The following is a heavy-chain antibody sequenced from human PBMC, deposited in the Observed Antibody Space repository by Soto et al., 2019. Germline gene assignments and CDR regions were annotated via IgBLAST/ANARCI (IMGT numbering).Heavy chain of an antibody. V-gene: IGHV4-30-4*01. CDR1: GGSISSGDYY. CDR3: ASFKVVTAPAHYYGMDV. D-gene: IGHD2-21*02. CDR2: IYYSGST. J-gene: IGHJ6*02. Sequence: SETLSLTCTVSGGSISSGDYYWSWIRQPPGKGLEWIGYIYYSGSTYYNPSLKSRVTISVDTSKNQFSLKLSSVTAADTAVYYCASFKVVTAPAHYYGMDVWGQGTTVTVSS.